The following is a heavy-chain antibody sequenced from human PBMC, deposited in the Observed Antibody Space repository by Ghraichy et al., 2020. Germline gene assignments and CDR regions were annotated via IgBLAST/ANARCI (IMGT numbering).Heavy chain of an antibody. CDR1: GFTFNTYY. CDR3: GRGGYIYGSNPVDY. D-gene: IGHD5-18*01. Sequence: LSLTCAASGFTFNTYYMTWVRQAPGKGLEWVANIKQDGSERYYVDSVKGRFTISRDNAKDSVYLQMSSLRAEDTAVYFCGRGGYIYGSNPVDYWGQGTQVTVSP. CDR2: IKQDGSER. J-gene: IGHJ4*02. V-gene: IGHV3-7*04.